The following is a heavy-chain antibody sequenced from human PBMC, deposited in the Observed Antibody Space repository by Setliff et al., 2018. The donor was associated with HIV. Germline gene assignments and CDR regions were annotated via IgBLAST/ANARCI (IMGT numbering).Heavy chain of an antibody. Sequence: GGPLRLSCAASGFTFSRYEMNGVRQAPGKGLEWVSYISSSGTTIYYADSVKGRFTISRDKAKNSLYLQMNSLRAEDTAVYYCAREGTHDAFDIWGQGTMVTVSS. CDR2: ISSSGTTI. V-gene: IGHV3-48*03. CDR1: GFTFSRYE. J-gene: IGHJ3*02. CDR3: AREGTHDAFDI.